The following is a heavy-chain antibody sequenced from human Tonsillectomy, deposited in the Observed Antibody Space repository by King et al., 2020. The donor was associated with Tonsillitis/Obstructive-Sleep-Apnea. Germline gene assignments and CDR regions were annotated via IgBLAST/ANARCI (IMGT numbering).Heavy chain of an antibody. Sequence: QMQLQESGPGLVKPSQTLSLTCTVSGGSISSGGFYWSWVRQHPGEGLEWLGDIYYTGRTYYNPSLRSPLTISVDTSKNQFSLNLTSVTAADTAVYYCARTSFGVVEDYYYFLDVWGKGTTVTVSS. CDR1: GGSISSGGFY. V-gene: IGHV4-31*01. J-gene: IGHJ6*03. D-gene: IGHD3-3*01. CDR3: ARTSFGVVEDYYYFLDV. CDR2: IYYTGRT.